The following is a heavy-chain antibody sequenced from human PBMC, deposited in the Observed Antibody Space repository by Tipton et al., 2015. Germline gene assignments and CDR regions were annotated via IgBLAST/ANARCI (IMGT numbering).Heavy chain of an antibody. D-gene: IGHD2-8*01. CDR3: AREGNTWSYFDS. Sequence: TLSLTCTVSGGSISSYLWSWIRQPPGKGLEWIGFIYYSGTTNCNPSLKSRVTISVDTSNNQFSLNLSSVTAADTAVYYCAREGNTWSYFDSWGQGTLVTVSS. CDR1: GGSISSYL. V-gene: IGHV4-59*01. J-gene: IGHJ4*02. CDR2: IYYSGTT.